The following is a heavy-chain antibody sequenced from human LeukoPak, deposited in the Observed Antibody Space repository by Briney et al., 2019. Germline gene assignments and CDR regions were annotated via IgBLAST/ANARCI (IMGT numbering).Heavy chain of an antibody. Sequence: GRSLRLSCAASGFTFSSYGMLWVREAPGKGLEWVAVISYDGSNRYYADSVKGRFTISRDNSKNTLYLQMNSLRAEDTAVYYCARDEGGHYDSSGYHSGYWGQGTLVTVSS. CDR1: GFTFSSYG. D-gene: IGHD3-22*01. J-gene: IGHJ4*02. V-gene: IGHV3-33*05. CDR2: ISYDGSNR. CDR3: ARDEGGHYDSSGYHSGY.